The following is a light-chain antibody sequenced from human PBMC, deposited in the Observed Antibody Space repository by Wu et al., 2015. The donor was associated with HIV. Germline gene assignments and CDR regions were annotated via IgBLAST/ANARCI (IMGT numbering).Light chain of an antibody. CDR3: HQYSSSPWT. CDR1: QSVTSNY. J-gene: IGKJ1*01. Sequence: EIVLTQSPGTLSLSPGERATLSCRASQSVTSNYLAWYQQKPGQAPRLLIYGASSRATGIPDRFSGSGSGTDFTLTISRLEPEDFAVYYCHQYSSSPWTFGQGTKVGIK. CDR2: GAS. V-gene: IGKV3-20*01.